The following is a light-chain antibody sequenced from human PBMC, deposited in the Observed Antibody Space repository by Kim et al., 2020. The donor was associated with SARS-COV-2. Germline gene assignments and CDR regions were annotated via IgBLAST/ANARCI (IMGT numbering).Light chain of an antibody. CDR1: PSIPPC. V-gene: IGKV1-5*01. Sequence: ASVWARATVTCRARPSIPPCLAWYRQRPGKAPELLIYDASSLQSGVPSRFTGSGSGTEFTLTISSLQPDDFATYYCQQHKTYPLTFCGGTKVDIK. J-gene: IGKJ4*01. CDR2: DAS. CDR3: QQHKTYPLT.